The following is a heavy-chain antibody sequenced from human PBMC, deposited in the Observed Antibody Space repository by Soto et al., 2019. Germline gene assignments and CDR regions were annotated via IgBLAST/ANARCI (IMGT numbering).Heavy chain of an antibody. D-gene: IGHD6-19*01. CDR2: ISWDGGST. J-gene: IGHJ4*02. CDR3: AKEMEAGRIAVADY. Sequence: GSLRLSCAASGFTFDDYTMHWVRQAPGKGLEWVSLISWDGGSTYYADSVKGRFTISRDNSKDSLYLQMNSLRTEDTAFYYCAKEMEAGRIAVADYWGQGTLVTVSS. V-gene: IGHV3-43*01. CDR1: GFTFDDYT.